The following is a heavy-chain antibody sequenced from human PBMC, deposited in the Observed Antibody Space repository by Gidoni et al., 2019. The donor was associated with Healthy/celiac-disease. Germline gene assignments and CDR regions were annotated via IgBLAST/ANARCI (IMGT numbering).Heavy chain of an antibody. CDR3: ARDRHYYDSSGYSVGVY. Sequence: QVQLVESGGGVVQPGRSLRLSCAASGFTFRRYAMHWVRQAPGKGLEWVAVISYDGSNKYYADSVKGRFTISRDNSKNTLYLQMNSLRAEDTAVYYCARDRHYYDSSGYSVGVYWGQGTLVTVSS. D-gene: IGHD3-22*01. CDR2: ISYDGSNK. J-gene: IGHJ4*02. CDR1: GFTFRRYA. V-gene: IGHV3-30*04.